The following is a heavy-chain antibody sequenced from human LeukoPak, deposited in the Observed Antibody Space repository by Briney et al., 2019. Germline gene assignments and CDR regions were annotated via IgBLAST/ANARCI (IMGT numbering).Heavy chain of an antibody. D-gene: IGHD3-10*01. Sequence: QTGGSLRLSCAAPGFTFGSYGMSWVRQAPGKGLEWVSAISGSGGSTYYADSVKGRFTISRDNSKNTLYLQMNSLRAEDTAVYYCAKDRDLLDAFDIWGQGTMVTVSS. V-gene: IGHV3-23*01. CDR3: AKDRDLLDAFDI. J-gene: IGHJ3*02. CDR1: GFTFGSYG. CDR2: ISGSGGST.